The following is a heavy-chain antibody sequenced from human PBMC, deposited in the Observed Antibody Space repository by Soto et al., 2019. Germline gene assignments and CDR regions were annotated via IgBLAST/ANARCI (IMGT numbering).Heavy chain of an antibody. CDR2: SNPNSGGT. J-gene: IGHJ6*02. CDR3: ARPNYDILTGDPRYYCMDV. CDR1: GYSFTGYY. V-gene: IGHV1-2*02. Sequence: ASVKVSCKASGYSFTGYYMHWARQGLGQGVEPTGWSNPNSGGTNYAQKFRGRVTMTRDTSISTAYMELSRLRSDDTAVYYCARPNYDILTGDPRYYCMDVWCQRSTVTVSS. D-gene: IGHD3-9*01.